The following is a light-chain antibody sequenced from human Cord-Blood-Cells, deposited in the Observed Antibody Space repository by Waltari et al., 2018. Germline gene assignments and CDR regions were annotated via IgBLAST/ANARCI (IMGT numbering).Light chain of an antibody. CDR3: CSYAGSSNVV. CDR2: EGS. Sequence: QSALPQPASVSGSPGHSITISCTGTSSDVGSYNLVSWYQQHPGKAPKLMIYEGSKRPSGVSNRFSGSKSGNTASLTISGLQAEDETDYYCCSYAGSSNVVFGGGTKLTVL. V-gene: IGLV2-23*01. CDR1: SSDVGSYNL. J-gene: IGLJ2*01.